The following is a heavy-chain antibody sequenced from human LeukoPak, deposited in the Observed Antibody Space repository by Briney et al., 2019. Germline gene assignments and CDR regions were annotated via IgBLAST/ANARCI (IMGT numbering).Heavy chain of an antibody. V-gene: IGHV1-18*01. Sequence: ASVKVSCKASGYTFTCYGISWVRQAPGQGLEWMGWISAYNGNTNYAQKLQGRVTMTTDTSTSTAYMELRSLRSDDTAVYYCARVDYDFWSGYLQPPDYWGQGTLVTVSS. CDR2: ISAYNGNT. CDR1: GYTFTCYG. J-gene: IGHJ4*02. CDR3: ARVDYDFWSGYLQPPDY. D-gene: IGHD3-3*01.